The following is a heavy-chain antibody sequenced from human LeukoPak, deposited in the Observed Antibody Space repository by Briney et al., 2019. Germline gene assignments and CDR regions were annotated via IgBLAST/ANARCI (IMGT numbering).Heavy chain of an antibody. J-gene: IGHJ5*02. CDR3: ARGAFLPQYRRDFDP. CDR2: MNPNNNNV. D-gene: IGHD6-6*01. V-gene: IGHV1-8*01. CDR1: GYTFTSYD. Sequence: ASVKVSCKASGYTFTSYDINWVRQATGQGLEWMGWMNPNNNNVGYAQKFQGRVTMTRDTSISTAYMELGSLTSEDTAVYYCARGAFLPQYRRDFDPWGQETLVTVSS.